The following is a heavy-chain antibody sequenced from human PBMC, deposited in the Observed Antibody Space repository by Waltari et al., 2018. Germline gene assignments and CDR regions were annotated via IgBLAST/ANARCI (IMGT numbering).Heavy chain of an antibody. D-gene: IGHD1-7*01. CDR1: GYTFTSYD. V-gene: IGHV1-8*01. J-gene: IGHJ6*02. Sequence: QVQLVQSGAEVKKPGASVKVSCKASGYTFTSYDINWVRQATGQGLEWMGWMNPNSGNTGYAQKFQGRVTMTRNTSISTAYMELSSLRSEDTAVYYCARANPRGTTIYYGMDVWGQGTTVTVSS. CDR2: MNPNSGNT. CDR3: ARANPRGTTIYYGMDV.